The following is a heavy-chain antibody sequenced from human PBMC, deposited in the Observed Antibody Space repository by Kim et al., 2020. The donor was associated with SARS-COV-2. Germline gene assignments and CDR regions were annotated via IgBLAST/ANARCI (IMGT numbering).Heavy chain of an antibody. J-gene: IGHJ4*02. D-gene: IGHD3-22*01. CDR3: ARHYGGSMLVVVITSGYFDY. CDR1: GGSISSSSYY. CDR2: IYYSGST. Sequence: SETLSLTCTVSGGSISSSSYYWGWIRQPPGKGLEWIGSIYYSGSTYYNPSLKSRVTISVDTSKNQFSLKLSSVTAADTAVYYCARHYGGSMLVVVITSGYFDYWGQGTLVTVSS. V-gene: IGHV4-39*01.